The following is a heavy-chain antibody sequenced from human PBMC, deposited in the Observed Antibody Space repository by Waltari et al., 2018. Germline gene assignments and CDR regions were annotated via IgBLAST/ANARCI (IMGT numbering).Heavy chain of an antibody. CDR1: GFTFSSYW. D-gene: IGHD5-18*01. Sequence: EVQLVESGGGLVQPGGSLRLSCAASGFTFSSYWMSWVRQAPGKGREWVANIKQDGSEKYYVDSVKGRFTISRDNAKNSLYLQMNSLRAEDTAVYYCARADTAMVTYYYYGMDVWGQGTTVTVSS. CDR3: ARADTAMVTYYYYGMDV. CDR2: IKQDGSEK. V-gene: IGHV3-7*01. J-gene: IGHJ6*02.